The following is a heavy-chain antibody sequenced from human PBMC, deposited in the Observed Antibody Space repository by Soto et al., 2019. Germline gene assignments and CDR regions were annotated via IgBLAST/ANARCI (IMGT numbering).Heavy chain of an antibody. Sequence: QVQLVQSGAEVKKPGSPVKVSCKASGGTFSSYAISWVRQAPGQGLEWMGGIIPIFGTANYAQKFQGRVTITADESTSTAYMELSSLRSEDTAVYYCATSTVAGTDYYYYGMDVWGQGTTVTVSS. V-gene: IGHV1-69*01. CDR3: ATSTVAGTDYYYYGMDV. CDR2: IIPIFGTA. CDR1: GGTFSSYA. J-gene: IGHJ6*02. D-gene: IGHD6-19*01.